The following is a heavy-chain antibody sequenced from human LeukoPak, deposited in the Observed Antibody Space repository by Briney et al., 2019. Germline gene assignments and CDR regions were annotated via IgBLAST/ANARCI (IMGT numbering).Heavy chain of an antibody. J-gene: IGHJ4*02. CDR3: AKDSLQQIALAGTAFDY. CDR2: ISWDGDTT. CDR1: GFTFDDYT. V-gene: IGHV3-43*01. Sequence: GGSLRLSCAASGFTFDDYTMHWVRQTPGKGLEWVSGISWDGDTTYYAESVKGRFTISRDNNKNSLYLQMNSLRTEDTAFYYCAKDSLQQIALAGTAFDYWGQGTLVTVSS. D-gene: IGHD6-19*01.